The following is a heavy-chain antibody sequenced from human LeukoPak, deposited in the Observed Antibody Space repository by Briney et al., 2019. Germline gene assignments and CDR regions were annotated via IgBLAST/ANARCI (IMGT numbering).Heavy chain of an antibody. D-gene: IGHD3-10*01. Sequence: ASVKVSCKTSGYTFSNSGLHWVRQAPGQSLEWMGWINAGNGNRKYSQKFQDRLTITRETSASTVYMELNSLKSEDTAMYFCARGRGLIGTSRFDPWGQGTLVIVSS. J-gene: IGHJ5*02. CDR3: ARGRGLIGTSRFDP. V-gene: IGHV1-3*01. CDR2: INAGNGNR. CDR1: GYTFSNSG.